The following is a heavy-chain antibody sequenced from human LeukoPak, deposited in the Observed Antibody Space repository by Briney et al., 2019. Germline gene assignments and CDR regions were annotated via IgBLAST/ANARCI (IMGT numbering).Heavy chain of an antibody. D-gene: IGHD2-2*01. CDR3: ARGNCSGTSCHTSY. Sequence: GGSLRLSCAASGFTVSSNYMSWVRQAPGKELEWVSVIYSGGSTYYADSVKGRFTISRDKSKNTLYLQMNSLRAEDTAVYYCARGNCSGTSCHTSYWGQGTLVTVFS. CDR2: IYSGGST. V-gene: IGHV3-66*01. CDR1: GFTVSSNY. J-gene: IGHJ4*02.